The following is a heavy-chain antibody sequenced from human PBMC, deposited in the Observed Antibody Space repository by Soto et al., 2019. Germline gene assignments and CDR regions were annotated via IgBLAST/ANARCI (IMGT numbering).Heavy chain of an antibody. Sequence: QVQLVESGGGVVQPGRSLRLSCAASGFTFSSYAMHWVRQAPGKGLEWVAVISYDGSNKYYADSVKGRFTISRDNSKNTMYMQMNSLRSEYTAVYYCARTLDYDYSSGRRGYFDYWGQGTLVTVSS. CDR2: ISYDGSNK. V-gene: IGHV3-30-3*01. CDR1: GFTFSSYA. J-gene: IGHJ4*02. D-gene: IGHD3-22*01. CDR3: ARTLDYDYSSGRRGYFDY.